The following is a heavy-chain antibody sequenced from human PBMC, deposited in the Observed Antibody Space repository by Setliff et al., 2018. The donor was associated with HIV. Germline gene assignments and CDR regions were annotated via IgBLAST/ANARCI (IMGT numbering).Heavy chain of an antibody. Sequence: PGGSLRLSCAASGFTFSTYSLNWVRQAPGKGLEWVSSISSGSSYTYYTDSMKGRFTISRDNSNDTVYLQMSSLRAEDTAVYYCTKGGAHDRRKFIDYWGQGTPVTVSS. CDR2: ISSGSSYT. V-gene: IGHV3-21*04. D-gene: IGHD3-16*01. CDR1: GFTFSTYS. J-gene: IGHJ4*02. CDR3: TKGGAHDRRKFIDY.